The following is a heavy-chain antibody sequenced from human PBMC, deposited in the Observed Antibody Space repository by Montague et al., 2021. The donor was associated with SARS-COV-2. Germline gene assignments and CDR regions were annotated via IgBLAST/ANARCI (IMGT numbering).Heavy chain of an antibody. CDR3: ARGPLWETGSYYKEHYFDH. CDR2: IKQDGSET. CDR1: GFTFSTYW. Sequence: SLRLSCAASGFTFSTYWMTWVRQAPGKGLEWVANIKQDGSETYYVDSIKGRFTVSRDNGKNSLFLQMNSLRVEDTAVYYCARGPLWETGSYYKEHYFDHWGQGTLVTV. D-gene: IGHD1-26*01. V-gene: IGHV3-7*01. J-gene: IGHJ4*02.